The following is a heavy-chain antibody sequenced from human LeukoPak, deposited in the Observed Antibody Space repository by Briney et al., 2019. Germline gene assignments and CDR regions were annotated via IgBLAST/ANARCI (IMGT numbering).Heavy chain of an antibody. CDR3: AKDSIVVVPQSHYYMDV. D-gene: IGHD2-2*01. J-gene: IGHJ6*03. V-gene: IGHV3-30*02. Sequence: PGGSLRLSCAASGFPFSSYGMHWVRQAPGKGLEWVAFIHYDGSNKYYADSVKGRFTISRDNSKNTLYLQMNSLRAEDTAVYYCAKDSIVVVPQSHYYMDVWGKGTTVIVSS. CDR2: IHYDGSNK. CDR1: GFPFSSYG.